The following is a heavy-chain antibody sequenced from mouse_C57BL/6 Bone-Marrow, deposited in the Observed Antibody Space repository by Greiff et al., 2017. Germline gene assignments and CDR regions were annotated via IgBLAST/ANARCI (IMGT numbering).Heavy chain of an antibody. CDR2: INPNYGNT. CDR3: ARTGTPFWYFDF. D-gene: IGHD1-1*02. CDR1: GYTFTDYN. V-gene: IGHV1-39*01. Sequence: EVQLQQSGPELVKPGASVKMSCKASGYTFTDYNMNWVKQSNGKSLEWIGDINPNYGNTSYNQKFKGKATLTVDKSSSTVYMKLSRLTSEDSAVYYCARTGTPFWYFDFWGKGTTVTVSS. J-gene: IGHJ1*03.